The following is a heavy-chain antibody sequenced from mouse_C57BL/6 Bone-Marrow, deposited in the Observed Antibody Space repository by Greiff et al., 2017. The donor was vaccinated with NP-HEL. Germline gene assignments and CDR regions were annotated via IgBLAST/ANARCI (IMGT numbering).Heavy chain of an antibody. CDR1: GYTFTDYY. V-gene: IGHV1-76*01. D-gene: IGHD2-1*01. CDR3: AREGIYYGNYWFAY. CDR2: IYPGSGNT. Sequence: VQLQQSGAELVRPGASVKLSCKASGYTFTDYYINWVKQRPGQGLEWIARIYPGSGNTYYNEKFKGKATLTAEKSSSTAYMQLSSLTSEDSAVYFCAREGIYYGNYWFAYWGQGTLVTVSA. J-gene: IGHJ3*01.